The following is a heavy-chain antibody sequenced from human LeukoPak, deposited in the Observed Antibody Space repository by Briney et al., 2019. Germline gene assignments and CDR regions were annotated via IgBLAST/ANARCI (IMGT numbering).Heavy chain of an antibody. J-gene: IGHJ4*02. CDR3: ARDYWWNYDY. Sequence: GGSLRLSCAASGFIFSNYGMNWVRQAPGKGLEWVAAISASGSATSYADSVRGRFTISRDNSKSTTYLQMNSLRAEDTAVYYCARDYWWNYDYWGQGTLVTVSS. V-gene: IGHV3-23*01. D-gene: IGHD1-7*01. CDR1: GFIFSNYG. CDR2: ISASGSAT.